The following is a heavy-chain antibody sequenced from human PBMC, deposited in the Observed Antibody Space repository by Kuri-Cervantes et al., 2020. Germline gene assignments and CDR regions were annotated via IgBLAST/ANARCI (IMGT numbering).Heavy chain of an antibody. J-gene: IGHJ4*02. D-gene: IGHD2-15*01. Sequence: GESLKISCAASGFTFSDYYMSWIRQAPGKGLEWVSYISSSGSTIYYADSVKGRFTISRDNAKNSLYLQMNSLRAEDTAVYYCARDQRGVVVAATPIGYWGQGTLVTVSS. CDR3: ARDQRGVVVAATPIGY. V-gene: IGHV3-11*01. CDR1: GFTFSDYY. CDR2: ISSSGSTI.